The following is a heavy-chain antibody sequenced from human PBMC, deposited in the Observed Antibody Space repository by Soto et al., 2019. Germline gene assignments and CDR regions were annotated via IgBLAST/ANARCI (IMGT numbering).Heavy chain of an antibody. J-gene: IGHJ6*03. CDR2: IYYSGST. V-gene: IGHV4-59*01. CDR3: ARDKGDYYYDYMDV. CDR1: GGSISSYY. Sequence: SETLSLTCTVSGGSISSYYWSWIRQPTGKGLEWIGDIYYSGSTNYNPSLKSRFTISVDTSKNQFSLKLSSVTAADTAVYYCARDKGDYYYDYMDVWDKGTTVTVSS.